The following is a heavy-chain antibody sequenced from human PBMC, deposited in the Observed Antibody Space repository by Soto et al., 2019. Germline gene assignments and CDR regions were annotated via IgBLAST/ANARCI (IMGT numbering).Heavy chain of an antibody. CDR2: IYWDDDK. V-gene: IGHV2-5*02. Sequence: QITLKESGPTLVKPTQTLTLTCTFSGFSLSTRGMGVGWMRQPPGKALEWLALIYWDDDKRYSPSLKSRLIVTKGTSENLVALTMANMDPVDTATCYCARYSTTYQTDYWGQGTLVTVSS. CDR1: GFSLSTRGMG. D-gene: IGHD6-13*01. J-gene: IGHJ4*02. CDR3: ARYSTTYQTDY.